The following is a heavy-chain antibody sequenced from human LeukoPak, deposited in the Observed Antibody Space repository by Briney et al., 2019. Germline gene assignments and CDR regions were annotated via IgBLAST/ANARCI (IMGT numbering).Heavy chain of an antibody. CDR1: GGTFSSYA. Sequence: SVKVSCKASGGTFSSYAISWVRRAPGQGLEWMGGIIPIFGTANYAQKFQGRVTITADESTSTAYMELSSLRSEDTAVYYCAREAGDGYNYPDYWGQGTLVTVSS. D-gene: IGHD5-24*01. V-gene: IGHV1-69*13. CDR2: IIPIFGTA. J-gene: IGHJ4*02. CDR3: AREAGDGYNYPDY.